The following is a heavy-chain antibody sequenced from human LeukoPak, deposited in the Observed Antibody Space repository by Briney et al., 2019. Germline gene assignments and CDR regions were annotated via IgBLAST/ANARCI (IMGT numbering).Heavy chain of an antibody. CDR1: GGTFSSYA. V-gene: IGHV1-69*13. CDR2: IIPIFGTA. Sequence: GASVKVSCKASGGTFSSYAISWVRQAPGQGLEWMGGIIPIFGTANYAQKFQGRVTITADESTSTAYMELSSLRSEDTAVYYCARVGSPVAPGYYDCSGYWYDYWGQRTLVTVSS. D-gene: IGHD3-22*01. CDR3: ARVGSPVAPGYYDCSGYWYDY. J-gene: IGHJ4*02.